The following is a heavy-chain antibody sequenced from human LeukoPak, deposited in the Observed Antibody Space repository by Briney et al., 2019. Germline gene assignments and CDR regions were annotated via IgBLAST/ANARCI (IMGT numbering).Heavy chain of an antibody. D-gene: IGHD6-19*01. CDR3: ASGPQWLVPGIDY. Sequence: PGGSLRLSCAASGFTLSNYWMTWVRQAPGKGLEWVANIKQDGSEKYYVDSVKGRFTISRDNAKNSLYLQMNSLRAEDTAVYYCASGPQWLVPGIDYWGQGTLVTVSS. CDR2: IKQDGSEK. CDR1: GFTLSNYW. J-gene: IGHJ4*02. V-gene: IGHV3-7*01.